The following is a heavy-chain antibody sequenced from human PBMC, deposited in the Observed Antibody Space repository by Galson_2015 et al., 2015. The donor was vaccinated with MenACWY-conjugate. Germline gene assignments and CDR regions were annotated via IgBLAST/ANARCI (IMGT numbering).Heavy chain of an antibody. CDR1: GYTFTKNY. CDR3: AKDEASSWYDY. J-gene: IGHJ4*02. Sequence: SVKVSCKASGYTFTKNYIHWVRQAPGQGLEWMGMINPNYGSTSYAQKSQDRVAFSRDTSTTTAYMELTSLTSDDTAVYYCAKDEASSWYDYWGQGTLVTVSS. D-gene: IGHD6-13*01. V-gene: IGHV1-46*01. CDR2: INPNYGST.